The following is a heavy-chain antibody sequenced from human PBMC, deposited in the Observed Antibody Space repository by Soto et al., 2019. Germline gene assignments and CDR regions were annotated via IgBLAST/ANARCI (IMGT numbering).Heavy chain of an antibody. CDR1: GFTFSSYA. Sequence: QVQLVESGGGVVQPGRSLRLSCAASGFTFSSYAIHWVRQAPGKGLEWVAVISYDGSDKYYVDSVKGRFAISRDSSKNTLYLQINSLRAEDTAVYYCAKDLRAGPEIGYDSYYFDHWVPGTLVTVSS. D-gene: IGHD5-12*01. CDR2: ISYDGSDK. CDR3: AKDLRAGPEIGYDSYYFDH. V-gene: IGHV3-30*09. J-gene: IGHJ4*02.